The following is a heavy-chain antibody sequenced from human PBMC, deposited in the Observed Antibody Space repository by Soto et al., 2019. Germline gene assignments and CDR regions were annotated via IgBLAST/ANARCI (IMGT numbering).Heavy chain of an antibody. D-gene: IGHD3-22*01. CDR3: ATEDASSGHAGTFYH. V-gene: IGHV3-30-3*01. J-gene: IGHJ1*01. CDR2: LSHDGNSQ. Sequence: QVQLVESGGGVVQPGRSLRVSCAASGFTFSSYVMHWVRHAPGQGLEWVAGLSHDGNSQHYTDSVKGRFTISRDNSKNTLYLQMDSLRPEDTAVYYCATEDASSGHAGTFYHWGQGTLVTFTS. CDR1: GFTFSSYV.